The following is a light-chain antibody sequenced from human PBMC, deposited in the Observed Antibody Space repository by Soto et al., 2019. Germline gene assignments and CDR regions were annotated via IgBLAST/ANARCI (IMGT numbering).Light chain of an antibody. J-gene: IGKJ3*01. Sequence: EIVLTQSPGTLSLSPGERATLSCRASQSIDSTYLAWYQQKPGQAPRLLIYAASLRATGVPDRFSGSGSGTDFTLNMSRLAPEDFAVYYCHKYGGCETFGPGTKVDIK. CDR3: HKYGGCET. CDR1: QSIDSTY. CDR2: AAS. V-gene: IGKV3-20*01.